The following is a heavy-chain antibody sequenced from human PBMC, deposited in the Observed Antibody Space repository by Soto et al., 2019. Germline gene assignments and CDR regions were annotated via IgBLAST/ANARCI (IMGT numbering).Heavy chain of an antibody. V-gene: IGHV4-59*08. D-gene: IGHD2-21*01. CDR3: ARNSPLLENDYYLMAV. CDR1: GDSISSNY. Sequence: TLSLTCTVSGDSISSNYWSWIRQPPGKGLEWIGYIYYSGNPTYNPSFKSRVTMSVDRSKNQFSLRLSSLTAADTAVYYCARNSPLLENDYYLMAVCGQGTTVTVSS. CDR2: IYYSGNP. J-gene: IGHJ6*02.